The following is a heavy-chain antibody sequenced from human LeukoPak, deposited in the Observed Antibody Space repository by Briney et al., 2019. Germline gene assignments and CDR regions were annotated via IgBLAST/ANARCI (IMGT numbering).Heavy chain of an antibody. CDR2: INQDGSEK. V-gene: IGHV3-7*01. Sequence: GGSLRLSCAASGFTFSSYWMSWVRQAPGKGLEWVANINQDGSEKYYVDSVEGRFTISRDYAKNSLYLQMNSLRAEDTAVYYCARDLAAYSHWGQGTLVTVSS. D-gene: IGHD5-12*01. CDR1: GFTFSSYW. J-gene: IGHJ4*02. CDR3: ARDLAAYSH.